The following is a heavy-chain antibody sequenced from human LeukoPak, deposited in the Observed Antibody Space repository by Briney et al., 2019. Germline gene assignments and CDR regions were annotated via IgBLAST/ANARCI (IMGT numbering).Heavy chain of an antibody. CDR3: ARDRLESGSYQAGYFDY. J-gene: IGHJ4*02. D-gene: IGHD1-26*01. Sequence: SVTVSCKASGGTFSSYAISWVRQAPGQGLEWMGGIIPIFGTANYAQKFQGRVTITADESTSTAYMELSSLRSEDTAVYYCARDRLESGSYQAGYFDYWGQGTLVTVSS. CDR2: IIPIFGTA. CDR1: GGTFSSYA. V-gene: IGHV1-69*13.